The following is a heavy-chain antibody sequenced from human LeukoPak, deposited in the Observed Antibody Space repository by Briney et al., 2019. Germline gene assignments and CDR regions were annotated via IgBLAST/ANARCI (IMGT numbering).Heavy chain of an antibody. CDR2: FDPEDGET. D-gene: IGHD3-22*01. J-gene: IGHJ3*02. Sequence: GFDPEDGETIYAQKFQGRVTMTRDTSTSTVYMELSSLRSEDTAVYYCARGGYYDSSGSWDIWGQGTLVTVSS. CDR3: ARGGYYDSSGSWDI. V-gene: IGHV1-24*01.